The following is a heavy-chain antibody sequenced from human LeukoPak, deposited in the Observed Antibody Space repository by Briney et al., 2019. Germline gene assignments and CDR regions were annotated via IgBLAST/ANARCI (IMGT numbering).Heavy chain of an antibody. CDR2: IYSSGST. CDR1: GGSINSGGYY. J-gene: IGHJ4*02. Sequence: SETLSLTCTVSGGSINSGGYYWTWIRQHPGEGLEWIGSIYSSGSTYYNPSLKSRLTISRDTSQNQFSLRLTSVTAADMAAYYCARELTVTPPLIQQFDYWGQGTLVTVSS. CDR3: ARELTVTPPLIQQFDY. D-gene: IGHD4-11*01. V-gene: IGHV4-31*03.